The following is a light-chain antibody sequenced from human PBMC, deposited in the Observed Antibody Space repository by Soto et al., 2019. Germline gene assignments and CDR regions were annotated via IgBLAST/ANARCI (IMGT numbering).Light chain of an antibody. V-gene: IGKV1-39*01. Sequence: DIQMTQSPPSLSASVGDRVTITCRASQSIFRSLNWYQQKPGQAPKLLIYAASNLQSGVPSRFSGSESGTDFILTISSLQPEDFATYYCQQIYAAPVTFGQGTKVEIK. J-gene: IGKJ1*01. CDR3: QQIYAAPVT. CDR1: QSIFRS. CDR2: AAS.